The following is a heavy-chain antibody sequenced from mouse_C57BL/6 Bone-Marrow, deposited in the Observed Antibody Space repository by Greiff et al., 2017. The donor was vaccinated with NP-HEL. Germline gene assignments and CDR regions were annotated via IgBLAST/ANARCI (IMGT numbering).Heavy chain of an antibody. Sequence: QVQLQQSGPGLVQPSQSLSITCTVSGFSLTSYGVHWVRQSPGKGLEWLGVIWRGGSTDYNAAFMSRLSITKDNSKSQVFFKMNSLQADDTAIYYFAKMGLKGYAMDYWGQGTSVTVSS. CDR3: AKMGLKGYAMDY. J-gene: IGHJ4*01. CDR1: GFSLTSYG. V-gene: IGHV2-5*01. CDR2: IWRGGST.